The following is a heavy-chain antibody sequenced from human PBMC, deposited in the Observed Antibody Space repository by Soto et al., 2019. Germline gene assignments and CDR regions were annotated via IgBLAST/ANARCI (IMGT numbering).Heavy chain of an antibody. CDR1: GFTFRNFA. J-gene: IGHJ4*02. CDR3: SKEAEESVNEPIPGDC. CDR2: ISGSGRMT. D-gene: IGHD1-1*01. V-gene: IGHV3-23*04. Sequence: EAQLVESGGDLVQPRGSLRLSCAASGFTFRNFAMTWVRQAPGKGLEWVSGISGSGRMTYYAHSVKGRFTVSRDNSKNSLYLQMDSLRAEDTAVYYGSKEAEESVNEPIPGDCWGQGTVVTVSS.